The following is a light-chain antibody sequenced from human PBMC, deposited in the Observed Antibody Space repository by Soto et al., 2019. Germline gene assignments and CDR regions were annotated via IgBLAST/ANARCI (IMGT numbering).Light chain of an antibody. CDR2: GSS. CDR3: QQYGSSPPYT. Sequence: DIVLTQSPGTLSLSPGERATLSCRASQSVSDNYLAWYQQKPGQSPRLLIYGSSDRATGIPDRFSGSGSGTDFTLTISRVEHEDFAVYYCQQYGSSPPYTFGQGTKLEIK. CDR1: QSVSDNY. V-gene: IGKV3-20*01. J-gene: IGKJ2*01.